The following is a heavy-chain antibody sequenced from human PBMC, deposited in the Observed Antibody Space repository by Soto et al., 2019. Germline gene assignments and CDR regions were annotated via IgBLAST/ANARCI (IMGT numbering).Heavy chain of an antibody. CDR3: ARGMYSSDYFVKWFEP. D-gene: IGHD6-19*01. CDR2: ISHDGINK. CDR1: GFSFSSYA. Sequence: QVRLVESGGGVVQPGRSLRLSCTASGFSFSSYAMYWFRQPPGKGLEGVAVISHDGINKHYADSVKGRVTVSRDNSKHSLDLQLNSLRGEDTAMYYCARGMYSSDYFVKWFEPWGQGTLVTVSS. J-gene: IGHJ5*02. V-gene: IGHV3-30-3*01.